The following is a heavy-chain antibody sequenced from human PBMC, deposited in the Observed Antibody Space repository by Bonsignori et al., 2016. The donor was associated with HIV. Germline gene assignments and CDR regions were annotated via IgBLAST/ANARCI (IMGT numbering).Heavy chain of an antibody. V-gene: IGHV3-48*02. CDR2: ISSSGTI. Sequence: VRQAPGKGLEWLSYISSSGTINYADSVKGRFTISRDNAKNSLYLQMNSLRDEDTGLYFCARVTYIRGKYRGEYYLDYWGQGTLVTVSS. CDR3: ARVTYIRGKYRGEYYLDY. J-gene: IGHJ4*02. D-gene: IGHD3-16*02.